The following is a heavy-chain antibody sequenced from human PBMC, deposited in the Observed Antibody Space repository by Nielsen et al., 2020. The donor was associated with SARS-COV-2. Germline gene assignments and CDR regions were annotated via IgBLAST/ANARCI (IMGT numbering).Heavy chain of an antibody. CDR1: GFTFDDYA. CDR2: ISWNSGSI. D-gene: IGHD3-10*01. V-gene: IGHV3-9*01. CDR3: AKLQGITMVRGVHLDDAFDI. J-gene: IGHJ3*02. Sequence: GGSLRLSCAASGFTFDDYAMHWVRQAPGKGLEWVSGISWNSGSIGYADSVKGRFTISRDNAKNSLYLQMNSLRAEDTALYYCAKLQGITMVRGVHLDDAFDIWGQGTMVTVSS.